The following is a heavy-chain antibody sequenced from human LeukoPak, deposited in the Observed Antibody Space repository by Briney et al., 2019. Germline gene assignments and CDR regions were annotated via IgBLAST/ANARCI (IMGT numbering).Heavy chain of an antibody. CDR1: GYTLTELS. CDR3: ATVFFSSSAFDI. CDR2: FDPEDGET. V-gene: IGHV1-24*01. D-gene: IGHD6-6*01. J-gene: IGHJ3*02. Sequence: GASVKVSCKASGYTLTELSMHWVRQAPGKGLEWMGGFDPEDGETIYAQKFQGRVTMTEDTSTDTAYMELSSLRSEDTAVYYCATVFFSSSAFDIWGQGTMVTVSS.